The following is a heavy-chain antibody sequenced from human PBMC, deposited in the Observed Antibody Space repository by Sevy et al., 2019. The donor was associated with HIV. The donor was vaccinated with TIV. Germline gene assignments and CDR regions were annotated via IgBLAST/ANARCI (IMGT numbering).Heavy chain of an antibody. V-gene: IGHV4-59*01. Sequence: SETLSLTCRVSGVSISSDYWSWIRQPPGKEPEWIGYIHHSGNSNYKTSLKSRVTMSVDTSKNHFSLNLRSVSAADTAVYYCARSVAANYMDVWGKGTTVTVSS. J-gene: IGHJ6*03. D-gene: IGHD1-26*01. CDR3: ARSVAANYMDV. CDR2: IHHSGNS. CDR1: GVSISSDY.